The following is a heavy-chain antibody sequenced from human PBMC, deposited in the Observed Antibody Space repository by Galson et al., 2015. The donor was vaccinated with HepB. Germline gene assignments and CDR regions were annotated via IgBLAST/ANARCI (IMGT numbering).Heavy chain of an antibody. Sequence: SVKVSCKASGYTFTSYGISWVRQAPGQGLEWMGWISAYNGNTNYAQELQGRVTMTTDTSTSTAYMELRSLRSDDTAVYYCAREDYVWGSYRYTQSSEWGPRDKNYYYGMDVWGQGTTVTVSS. CDR3: AREDYVWGSYRYTQSSEWGPRDKNYYYGMDV. CDR1: GYTFTSYG. V-gene: IGHV1-18*04. D-gene: IGHD3-16*02. J-gene: IGHJ6*02. CDR2: ISAYNGNT.